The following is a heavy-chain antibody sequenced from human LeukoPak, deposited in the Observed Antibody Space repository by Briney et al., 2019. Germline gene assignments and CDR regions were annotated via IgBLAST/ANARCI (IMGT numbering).Heavy chain of an antibody. V-gene: IGHV4-39*01. CDR1: GGSISSSSYY. D-gene: IGHD3-10*01. Sequence: SETLSLTCTVSGGSISSSSYYWGWIRQAPGKGLEWIGSIYYSGSTYYNPSLNSRVTISVDTSKNQFSLKLSSVTAADTAVYYCARGRSLLWFGELLLNWFDPWGQGTLVTVSS. CDR3: ARGRSLLWFGELLLNWFDP. CDR2: IYYSGST. J-gene: IGHJ5*02.